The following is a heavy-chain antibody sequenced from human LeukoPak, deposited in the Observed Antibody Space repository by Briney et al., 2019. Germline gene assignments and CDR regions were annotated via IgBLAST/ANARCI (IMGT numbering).Heavy chain of an antibody. CDR3: ARVDTAMAYFDY. V-gene: IGHV4-34*09. D-gene: IGHD5-18*01. Sequence: KSSETLSLTCAVYGGSFSGYYWSWIRQPPGKGLEWIGYIYYSGSTYYNPSLKSRVTISVDTSKNQFSLKLSSVTAADTAVYYCARVDTAMAYFDYWGQGTLVTVSS. CDR1: GGSFSGYY. CDR2: IYYSGST. J-gene: IGHJ4*02.